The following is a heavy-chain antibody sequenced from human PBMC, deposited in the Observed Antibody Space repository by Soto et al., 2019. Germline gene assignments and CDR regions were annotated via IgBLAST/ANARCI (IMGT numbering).Heavy chain of an antibody. CDR1: GGSISSSSYF. CDR2: IYYSGRT. J-gene: IGHJ4*02. D-gene: IGHD1-26*01. V-gene: IGHV4-39*01. CDR3: VIRLYSGSGRDYFDY. Sequence: QLQLQESGPGLVKPSETLSLTCSVSGGSISSSSYFWGWIRQPPGKGLEWIGSIYYSGRTYYNPSLKSRVTISVDTSKKQFSLKLSSVTAADTAMYYCVIRLYSGSGRDYFDYWGQGSLVTVSS.